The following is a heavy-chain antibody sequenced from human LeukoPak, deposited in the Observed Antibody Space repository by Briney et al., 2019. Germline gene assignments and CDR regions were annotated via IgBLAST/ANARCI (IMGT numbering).Heavy chain of an antibody. Sequence: KPSETLSLTCIVSGDSPASGYYGGWIRQAPGKGPEWIGSIYQSGTTYYNPSLKSRVTTSKDTSKNQFSLRLTSVTGADTALYYCARGRRGYRTELDSWGQGTLVTVSS. CDR3: ARGRRGYRTELDS. D-gene: IGHD3-22*01. CDR1: GDSPASGYY. V-gene: IGHV4-38-2*02. J-gene: IGHJ4*02. CDR2: IYQSGTT.